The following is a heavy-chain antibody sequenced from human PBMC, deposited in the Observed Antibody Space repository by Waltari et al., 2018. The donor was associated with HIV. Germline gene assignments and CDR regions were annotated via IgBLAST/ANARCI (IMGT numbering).Heavy chain of an antibody. CDR3: ARGYDFGSGTGWFDP. J-gene: IGHJ5*02. D-gene: IGHD3-3*01. Sequence: QVQLVQSGAEVKRPGSSVKVSCKASGGTFSSYAISWVRQAPGQGLKWMGGIIPMSGTVNYAQRFQGSVTITADESTSTVYMGLSSLRSEDTAVYYCARGYDFGSGTGWFDPWGQGTLVTVSS. CDR2: IIPMSGTV. V-gene: IGHV1-69*12. CDR1: GGTFSSYA.